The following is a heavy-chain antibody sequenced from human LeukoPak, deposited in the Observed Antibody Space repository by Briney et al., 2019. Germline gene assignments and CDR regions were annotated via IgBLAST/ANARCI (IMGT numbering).Heavy chain of an antibody. CDR3: AGGGTTWLEY. V-gene: IGHV3-74*01. D-gene: IGHD1-14*01. J-gene: IGHJ4*02. CDR1: GFTFSGYW. CDR2: ITSDGSST. Sequence: GGSLRLSCAASGFTFSGYWMHWVRQPPGKGLVWVSRITSDGSSTSHADSVKGRFTTSRDNAKNTLYLQMNSLRAEDTAVYYCAGGGTTWLEYWGQGSLVTVSS.